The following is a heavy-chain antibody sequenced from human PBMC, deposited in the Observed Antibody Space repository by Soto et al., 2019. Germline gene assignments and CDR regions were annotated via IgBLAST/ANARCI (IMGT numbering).Heavy chain of an antibody. CDR1: GGSFSGYY. J-gene: IGHJ6*02. CDR3: ARRRQFTSYYYYYGMDV. CDR2: INHSGST. Sequence: QVQLQQWGAGLLKPSETLSLTCAVYGGSFSGYYWSWIRQPPGKGLEWIGEINHSGSTNYNPSLKSRVTLSVDTSNKQFSLKLSSVTAADTAVYYCARRRQFTSYYYYYGMDVWGQGTTVTVSS. D-gene: IGHD6-19*01. V-gene: IGHV4-34*01.